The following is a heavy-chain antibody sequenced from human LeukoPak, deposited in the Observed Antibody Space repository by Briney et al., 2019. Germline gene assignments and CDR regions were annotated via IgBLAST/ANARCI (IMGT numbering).Heavy chain of an antibody. J-gene: IGHJ6*02. D-gene: IGHD3-3*01. Sequence: SETLSLTCAVYGGSFSGYYWSWIRQPPGKGLEWIGEISHSGSTNYNPSLKSRVTISVDTSKNQFSLKLSSVTAADTAVYYCASRRDFWSGYSRVDYYYYGMDVWGQGTTVTVSS. CDR2: ISHSGST. V-gene: IGHV4-34*01. CDR3: ASRRDFWSGYSRVDYYYYGMDV. CDR1: GGSFSGYY.